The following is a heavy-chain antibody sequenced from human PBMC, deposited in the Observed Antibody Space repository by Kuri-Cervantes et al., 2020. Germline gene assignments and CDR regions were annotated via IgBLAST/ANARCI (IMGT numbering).Heavy chain of an antibody. D-gene: IGHD3-22*01. CDR1: GFTVSSNY. CDR3: AGEEYDSGNYQNWVDP. Sequence: GGSLRLSCAASGFTVSSNYMSWVRQAPGKGLEWVSVIYSGGSTYYADSVKGRFTISRDNSKNTLSLEMNSLRADDTAVYFCAGEEYDSGNYQNWVDPWGQGTLVTVSS. CDR2: IYSGGST. J-gene: IGHJ5*02. V-gene: IGHV3-53*05.